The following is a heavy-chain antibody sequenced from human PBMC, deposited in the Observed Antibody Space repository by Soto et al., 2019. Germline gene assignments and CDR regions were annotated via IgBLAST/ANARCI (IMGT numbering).Heavy chain of an antibody. CDR2: IYYSGNT. J-gene: IGHJ4*02. Sequence: SETLSLTCTVSGGSISSYYWSWIRQHPGKGLEWIGYIYYSGNTYYNPSLKSRVTISVDTSKNQFSLKLSSVTAADTAVYYCARSDMIRGVPFDYWGQGTLVTVSS. CDR3: ARSDMIRGVPFDY. V-gene: IGHV4-59*06. D-gene: IGHD3-10*01. CDR1: GGSISSYY.